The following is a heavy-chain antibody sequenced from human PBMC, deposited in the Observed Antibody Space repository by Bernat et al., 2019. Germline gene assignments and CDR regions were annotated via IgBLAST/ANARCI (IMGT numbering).Heavy chain of an antibody. CDR2: ISGDGGST. J-gene: IGHJ4*02. CDR1: GFTFDDYA. Sequence: EVQLGESGGGVVQPGGSLRLSCAASGFTFDDYAMQWVRQAPGKGLEGVSLISGDGGSTYYADSVKGRFTLSRDNSKNSLHLQMNSLRTEDTALYYCANSPSSSWSKLDYWGQGTLVTVSS. V-gene: IGHV3-43*02. D-gene: IGHD6-6*01. CDR3: ANSPSSSWSKLDY.